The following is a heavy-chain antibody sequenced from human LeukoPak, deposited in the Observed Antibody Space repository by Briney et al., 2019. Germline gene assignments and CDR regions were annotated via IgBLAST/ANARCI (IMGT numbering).Heavy chain of an antibody. V-gene: IGHV4-59*01. CDR2: IYYTGST. J-gene: IGHJ5*01. D-gene: IGHD6-6*01. Sequence: SETLSLTCAVSVDSISRDYGSWIRQPPGKGLEWIGHIYYTGSTNYNPSLKSRVTISVDTSKNQFSLKLSSVTAADTAIYYCATLATPSTMAARGRSWFESWGQGTLVTVSS. CDR1: VDSISRDY. CDR3: ATLATPSTMAARGRSWFES.